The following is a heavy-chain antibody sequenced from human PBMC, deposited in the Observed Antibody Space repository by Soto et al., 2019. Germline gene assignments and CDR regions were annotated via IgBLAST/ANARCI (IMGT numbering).Heavy chain of an antibody. CDR2: IYHSGST. J-gene: IGHJ4*02. V-gene: IGHV4-39*01. D-gene: IGHD6-19*01. CDR1: GGSISSSGYY. CDR3: ARHVAGYNSGLDY. Sequence: PSQTLSLTCSVSGGSISSSGYYWGWIRKPPGKGLEWIGSIYHSGSTYYNPSLKSRVTISVDTSKNQFSLKLSSVTAADPAVYYCARHVAGYNSGLDYWGQGTLVTVSS.